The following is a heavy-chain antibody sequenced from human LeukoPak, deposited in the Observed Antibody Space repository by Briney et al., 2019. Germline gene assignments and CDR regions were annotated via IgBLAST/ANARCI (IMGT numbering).Heavy chain of an antibody. J-gene: IGHJ6*02. V-gene: IGHV1-18*01. CDR3: ARDHDYGDPYYGMDV. Sequence: ASVKVSCKASGGTFSSYAISWVRQAPGQGLEWMGWISAYNGNTNYAQKLQGRVTMTTDTSTSTAYMELRSLRSDDTAVYYCARDHDYGDPYYGMDVWGQGTTVTVSS. CDR1: GGTFSSYA. D-gene: IGHD4-17*01. CDR2: ISAYNGNT.